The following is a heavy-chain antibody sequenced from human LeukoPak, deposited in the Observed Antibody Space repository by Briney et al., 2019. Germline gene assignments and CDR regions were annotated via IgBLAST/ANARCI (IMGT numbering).Heavy chain of an antibody. Sequence: GGSLRLSCVASGFNFGAYWMTWVRQAPGKGLEWVSSISSSSSYIYYADSVKGRFTISRDNAKNSLYLQMNSLRAEDTAVYYCARGVGSSGWPGDAFDIWGQGTMVTVSS. J-gene: IGHJ3*02. D-gene: IGHD6-19*01. CDR1: GFNFGAYW. V-gene: IGHV3-21*01. CDR2: ISSSSSYI. CDR3: ARGVGSSGWPGDAFDI.